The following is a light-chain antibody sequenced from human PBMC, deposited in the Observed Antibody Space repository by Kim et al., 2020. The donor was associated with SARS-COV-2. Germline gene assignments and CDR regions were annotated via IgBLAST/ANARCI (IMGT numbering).Light chain of an antibody. CDR1: QSVSSN. V-gene: IGKV3D-15*01. CDR3: QQCNDWPVT. Sequence: VSPGERATLSCRASQSVSSNLAWYQQKPGQAPRLLIYGASTRATGIPARFSGSGSGTEFTLTISSLQSEDFALYYCQQCNDWPVTFGPGTKVDIK. CDR2: GAS. J-gene: IGKJ3*01.